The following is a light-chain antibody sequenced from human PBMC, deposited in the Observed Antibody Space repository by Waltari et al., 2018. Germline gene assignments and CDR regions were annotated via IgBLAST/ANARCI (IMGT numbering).Light chain of an antibody. CDR3: MQALETIFT. J-gene: IGKJ3*01. CDR1: QSLLNSNGYTY. CDR2: LGS. V-gene: IGKV2-28*01. Sequence: DIVMPQSPLSLSVITGEPASISCRSSQSLLNSNGYTYLDWYLQKPGQSPQLLIYLGSYRASGVPDRCSGSGSGTDFTLKISRVEAEDVGVYYCMQALETIFTFGPGTKVDIK.